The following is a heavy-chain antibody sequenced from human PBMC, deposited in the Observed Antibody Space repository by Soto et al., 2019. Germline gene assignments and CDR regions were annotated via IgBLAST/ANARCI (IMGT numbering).Heavy chain of an antibody. D-gene: IGHD4-17*01. CDR2: IHHSGSS. Sequence: QVQLQESGPGLVKPSGTLSLTCAVSGGSIISTNWWSWVRQPPGKGLEWIGEIHHSGSSNYNPSLKGRVTLSVDKSKNQFSLRLISVTAADTAMYYCARGWWGTTVAKWGQGTLVTVSS. CDR1: GGSIISTNW. J-gene: IGHJ4*02. CDR3: ARGWWGTTVAK. V-gene: IGHV4-4*02.